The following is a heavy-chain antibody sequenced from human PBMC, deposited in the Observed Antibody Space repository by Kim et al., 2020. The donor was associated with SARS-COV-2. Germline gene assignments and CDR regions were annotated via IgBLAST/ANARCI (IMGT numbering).Heavy chain of an antibody. J-gene: IGHJ6*02. CDR2: IYYSGST. Sequence: SETLSLTCTVSGGSISSSSYYWGWIRQSPGKGLEWIGSIYYSGSTYYNPSLKSRVTISVDTSKNQFSLKLSSVTAADTAVYYCARLLLELRGSYYDMDVWGQGTTVTVSS. D-gene: IGHD1-7*01. V-gene: IGHV4-39*01. CDR3: ARLLLELRGSYYDMDV. CDR1: GGSISSSSYY.